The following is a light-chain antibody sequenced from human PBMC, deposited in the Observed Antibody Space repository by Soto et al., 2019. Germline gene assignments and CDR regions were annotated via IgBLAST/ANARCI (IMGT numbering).Light chain of an antibody. Sequence: EIVMTQSPVTLSVSPGERATLSCRAGQSVSSKLVWYQQKPGQAPRLLIYGASTRATGIPARFSGSGSGTDFTLTISSLEPEDFAVYYCQHRSIWPVSFGQGTRLEI. J-gene: IGKJ5*01. CDR1: QSVSSK. V-gene: IGKV3-15*01. CDR3: QHRSIWPVS. CDR2: GAS.